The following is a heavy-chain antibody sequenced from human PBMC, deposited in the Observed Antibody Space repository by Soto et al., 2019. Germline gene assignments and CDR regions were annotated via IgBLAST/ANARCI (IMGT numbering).Heavy chain of an antibody. CDR1: GGSISNYF. V-gene: IGHV4-59*08. CDR2: IYYTGST. Sequence: QVQLQESGPGLVKPSETLSLTCTVSGGSISNYFWSWIRQPPGKGLEWIGYIYYTGSTNYNPPLKRRVLISVDPSRNQCSLTLGSVTAADTAVYYCASLALWGVRGDFDFWGQGILVTVSS. CDR3: ASLALWGVRGDFDF. J-gene: IGHJ4*02. D-gene: IGHD3-10*01.